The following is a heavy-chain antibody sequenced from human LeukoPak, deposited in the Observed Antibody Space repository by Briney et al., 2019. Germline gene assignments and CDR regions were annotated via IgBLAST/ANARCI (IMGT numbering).Heavy chain of an antibody. D-gene: IGHD6-19*01. J-gene: IGHJ4*02. CDR1: GFTVSTHY. V-gene: IGHV3-53*01. CDR3: ARDSSSFPNYFDY. Sequence: GGSLRLSCAASGFTVSTHYMSWVRQAPGKGLEWVSLLYSRGDTFYADSVKGRFTISRDNSKNTLYLQMNSLTAEDTAVYFCARDSSSFPNYFDYWGPGTLVTVSS. CDR2: LYSRGDT.